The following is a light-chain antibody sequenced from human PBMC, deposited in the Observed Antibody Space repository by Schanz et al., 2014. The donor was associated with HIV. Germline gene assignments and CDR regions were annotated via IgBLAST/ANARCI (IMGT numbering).Light chain of an antibody. CDR3: QQYGSSPWT. CDR1: QSISNN. V-gene: IGKV3-20*01. J-gene: IGKJ1*01. Sequence: IVLTQSPGTLSLSPGERATLSCRASQSISNNLAWYQHKPGQAPRLLIYGASSRATGIPDRFSGSGSGTDFTLTISRLEPEDFAVYYCQQYGSSPWTFGQGTKVEIK. CDR2: GAS.